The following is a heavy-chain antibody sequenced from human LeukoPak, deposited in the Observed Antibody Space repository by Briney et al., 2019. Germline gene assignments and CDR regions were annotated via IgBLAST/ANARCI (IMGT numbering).Heavy chain of an antibody. V-gene: IGHV3-48*03. D-gene: IGHD3-16*01. CDR2: ISSSGSTR. J-gene: IGHJ6*03. CDR3: AGGGGYYYYMDV. Sequence: GGSLRLSCAASGFTFSNYEMNWVRQAPGKGLEWVSYISSSGSTRYYAAPVKGRLTISRYNAKNSLYLQMNSVRVEDTAVYYCAGGGGYYYYMDVWGKGTTVTVSS. CDR1: GFTFSNYE.